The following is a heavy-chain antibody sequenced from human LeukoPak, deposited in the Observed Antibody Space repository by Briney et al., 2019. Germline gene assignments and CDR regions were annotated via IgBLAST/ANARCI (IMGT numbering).Heavy chain of an antibody. CDR2: IYPGDSDT. J-gene: IGHJ4*02. D-gene: IGHD6-13*01. CDR3: ATYIAAAGTAFDY. CDR1: GYSFTSYW. V-gene: IGHV5-51*01. Sequence: GESLKISCKGSGYSFTSYWIGWVRQMPGKGLEWMGIIYPGDSDTRYSPSFQGQVTISADKSISTAYLQWSSLKASDTAMYYCATYIAAAGTAFDYWGQGTLVTVSS.